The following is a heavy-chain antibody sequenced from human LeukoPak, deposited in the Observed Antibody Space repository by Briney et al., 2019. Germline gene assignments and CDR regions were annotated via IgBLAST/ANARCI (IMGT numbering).Heavy chain of an antibody. CDR2: IYSGGST. D-gene: IGHD3-22*01. J-gene: IGHJ3*02. CDR3: ARGTPNYYDSSGYYDAFDI. CDR1: GFTVGSNY. Sequence: GGSLRLSCAASGFTVGSNYMSWVRQAPGKGLEWVSVIYSGGSTYYADSVKGRFTISRDNSKNTLYLQMNSLRAEDTAVYYCARGTPNYYDSSGYYDAFDIWGQGTMVTVSS. V-gene: IGHV3-66*01.